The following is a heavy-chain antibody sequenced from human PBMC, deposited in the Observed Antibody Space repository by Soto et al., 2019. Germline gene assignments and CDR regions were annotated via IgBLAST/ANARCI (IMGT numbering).Heavy chain of an antibody. D-gene: IGHD2-15*01. CDR3: ARVFIEPDAFDI. J-gene: IGHJ3*02. Sequence: PSETQSLTYTVSGGSISSYYGSWIRQPPGKGLEWIGYIYYSGSTNYNPSLKSRVTISVDTSKNQFSLKLSSVTAADTAVYYCARVFIEPDAFDIWGQGTMVTVSS. CDR2: IYYSGST. CDR1: GGSISSYY. V-gene: IGHV4-59*01.